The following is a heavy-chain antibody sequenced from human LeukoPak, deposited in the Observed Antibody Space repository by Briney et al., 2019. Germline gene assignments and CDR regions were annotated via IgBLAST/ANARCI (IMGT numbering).Heavy chain of an antibody. CDR1: GYTFTGYY. V-gene: IGHV1-2*02. Sequence: ASVKVSCKASGYTFTGYYMHWVRQAPGQGLEWMGWINPNSGGTNYAQKFQGRVTMTRDTSISTAYMELSRLRSDDTAVYYCARGVVVVAAVTNWFDPWGQGTLVTVSS. CDR2: INPNSGGT. CDR3: ARGVVVVAAVTNWFDP. D-gene: IGHD2-15*01. J-gene: IGHJ5*02.